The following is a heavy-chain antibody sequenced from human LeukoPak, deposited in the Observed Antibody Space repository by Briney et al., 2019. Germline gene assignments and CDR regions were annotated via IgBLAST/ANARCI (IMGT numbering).Heavy chain of an antibody. J-gene: IGHJ3*02. Sequence: GGSLRLSCAASGFTFGGYEMNWVRQAPGKGLEWVSYISISGTNMLYADSVKGRFTISRDNSRTSLYLQMSSLRAEDTAVYYCARGGGSAYHYNAFDIWGLGTMVTVSS. V-gene: IGHV3-48*03. CDR2: ISISGTNM. CDR3: ARGGGSAYHYNAFDI. CDR1: GFTFGGYE. D-gene: IGHD3-22*01.